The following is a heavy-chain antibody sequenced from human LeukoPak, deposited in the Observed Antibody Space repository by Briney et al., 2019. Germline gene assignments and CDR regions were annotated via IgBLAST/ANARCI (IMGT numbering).Heavy chain of an antibody. Sequence: SETLSLTCTVSGGSISNYYWTWIRQPAGKGLEWIGRIYTSGSTNYNPSLKSRVTISIDTSKNQFSLKLSSVTAADTAVYYCARAITGTYDYYYYYMDVWGKGTTVTVSS. CDR2: IYTSGST. CDR3: ARAITGTYDYYYYYMDV. V-gene: IGHV4-4*07. J-gene: IGHJ6*03. CDR1: GGSISNYY. D-gene: IGHD1-20*01.